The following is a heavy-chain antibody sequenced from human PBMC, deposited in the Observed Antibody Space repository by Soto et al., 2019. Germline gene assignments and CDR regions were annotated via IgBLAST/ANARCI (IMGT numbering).Heavy chain of an antibody. J-gene: IGHJ4*01. D-gene: IGHD5-18*01. CDR3: ERDWTAMIMSSFDD. CDR1: GVSFSEYA. Sequence: SVKVSCKVSGVSFSEYAVSWVRQAPGQGLEWMGGIISMFGTPNYAQKFQERITIIAEEGTSTVYIELSSLSSEDTAVYYCERDWTAMIMSSFDDWGEGTLVTVCS. V-gene: IGHV1-69*13. CDR2: IISMFGTP.